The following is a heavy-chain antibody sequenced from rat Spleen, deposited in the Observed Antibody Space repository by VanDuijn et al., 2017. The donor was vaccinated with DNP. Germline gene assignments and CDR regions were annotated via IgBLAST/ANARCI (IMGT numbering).Heavy chain of an antibody. CDR3: ARPNFGSPYYFDY. Sequence: EVQLVESGGDLVRPGGSLKLSCTASGFTFSVYNMAWVRQSPRTGLEWVATISYEGSSTYYRDSVKGRFTISRNNAKNTLYLQMDSLRSEDTATYYCARPNFGSPYYFDYWGQGVMVTVSS. CDR1: GFTFSVYN. J-gene: IGHJ2*01. V-gene: IGHV5-7*01. D-gene: IGHD1-3*01. CDR2: ISYEGSST.